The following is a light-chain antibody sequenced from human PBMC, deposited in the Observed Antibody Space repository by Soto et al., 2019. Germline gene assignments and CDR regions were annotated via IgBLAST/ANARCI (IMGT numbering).Light chain of an antibody. CDR2: EVT. Sequence: QSVLTQPASVSGSPGQSITISCTGTGSDVGGYDYVSWYQQHPGKAPKLMIFEVTNRPSGVSNRFSGSKSGNTASLTISGLRAEDEADYYCSSYRSTTTYVFGTGTKVTVL. CDR3: SSYRSTTTYV. CDR1: GSDVGGYDY. V-gene: IGLV2-14*01. J-gene: IGLJ1*01.